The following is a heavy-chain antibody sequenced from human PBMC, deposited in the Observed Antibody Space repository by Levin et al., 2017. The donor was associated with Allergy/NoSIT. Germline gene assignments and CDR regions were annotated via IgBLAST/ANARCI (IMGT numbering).Heavy chain of an antibody. Sequence: ASVKVSCKASGYTFTSYYMHWVRQAPGQGLEWMGIINPSGGSTSYAQKFQGRVTMTRDTSTSTVYMELSSLRSEDTAVYYCARATVDIVVVPAAIRPYWYFDLWGRGTLVTVSS. CDR2: INPSGGST. V-gene: IGHV1-46*01. J-gene: IGHJ2*01. D-gene: IGHD2-2*02. CDR3: ARATVDIVVVPAAIRPYWYFDL. CDR1: GYTFTSYY.